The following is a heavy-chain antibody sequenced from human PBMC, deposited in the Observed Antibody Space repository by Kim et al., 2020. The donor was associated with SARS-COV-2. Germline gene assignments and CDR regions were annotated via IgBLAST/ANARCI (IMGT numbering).Heavy chain of an antibody. CDR3: AKDHCSSTSCLYGMDV. J-gene: IGHJ6*02. Sequence: GGSLRLSCAASGFTFSSYAMSWVRQAPGKGLEWVSAISGSGGSTYYADSVKGRFTISRDNSKNTLYLQMNSLRAEDTAVYYCAKDHCSSTSCLYGMDVWGQGTTVTVYS. V-gene: IGHV3-23*01. D-gene: IGHD2-2*01. CDR1: GFTFSSYA. CDR2: ISGSGGST.